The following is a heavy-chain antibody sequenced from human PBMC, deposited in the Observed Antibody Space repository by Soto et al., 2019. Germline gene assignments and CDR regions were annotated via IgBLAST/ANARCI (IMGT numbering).Heavy chain of an antibody. CDR1: GFTFRNYG. Sequence: QVQLVESGGGVVQPGRSLRLSCAASGFTFRNYGMHWVRQAPGKGLEWVAVISYDGSKKYYADSVRGRFTISRDNPKDTVYLQMNSLRAEDTAVYYCAKTHPALYYDSGGYYCDYWGQPTLVTVSS. V-gene: IGHV3-30*18. CDR3: AKTHPALYYDSGGYYCDY. J-gene: IGHJ4*02. CDR2: ISYDGSKK. D-gene: IGHD3-22*01.